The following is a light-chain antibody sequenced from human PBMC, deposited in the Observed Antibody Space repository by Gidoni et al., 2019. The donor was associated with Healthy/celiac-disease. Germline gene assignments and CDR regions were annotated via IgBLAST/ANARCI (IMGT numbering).Light chain of an antibody. CDR3: QQCRSYWYT. J-gene: IGKJ2*01. V-gene: IGKV1-5*03. CDR1: QSISGW. Sequence: DIQITQSPSTLSASVGDRVTITCRASQSISGWLAWYQQKPGKAPKLLIDKASNLESGVPSRFSGSGSGTDFTLTISSLQPDDFATYYCQQCRSYWYTFGQGTKLEIK. CDR2: KAS.